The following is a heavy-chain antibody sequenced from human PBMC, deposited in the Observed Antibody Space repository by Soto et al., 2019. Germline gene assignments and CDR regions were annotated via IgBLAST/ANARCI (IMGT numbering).Heavy chain of an antibody. CDR1: GFTFSTYG. V-gene: IGHV3-30*02. D-gene: IGHD3-22*01. J-gene: IGHJ4*02. CDR2: IQYHGINK. CDR3: ARGLDYDSSGYYLDF. Sequence: WGSVRLSCAASGFTFSTYGMHWVRQAPGKGLEWVAFIQYHGINKDYADSVKGRFTISRDNSRNTLYLQMNSLRAEDTAVYYCARGLDYDSSGYYLDFWGQGALVTVSS.